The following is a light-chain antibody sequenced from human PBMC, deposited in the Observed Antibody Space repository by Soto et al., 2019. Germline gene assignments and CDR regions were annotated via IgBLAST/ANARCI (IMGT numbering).Light chain of an antibody. CDR3: QQSRMYSLWT. Sequence: DIQMTQSPSTVSAYVGDSVTITCRASQSISTWLAGYQQRQGRAPKLAIYVFSSLQSGVPSRFSGSGSGTELPHTISSLPRADFASYCCQQSRMYSLWTFGQGAQVDIK. CDR2: VFS. V-gene: IGKV1-5*01. J-gene: IGKJ1*01. CDR1: QSISTW.